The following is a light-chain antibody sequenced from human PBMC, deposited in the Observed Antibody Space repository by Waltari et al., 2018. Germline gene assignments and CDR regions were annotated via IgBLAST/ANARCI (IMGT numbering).Light chain of an antibody. CDR3: SSYAGSNNYVV. V-gene: IGLV2-8*01. CDR2: EVS. CDR1: TSDVVGYNF. J-gene: IGLJ2*01. Sequence: QSALPPPPSASGSPGQSVTISCTGTTSDVVGYNFASWYQQHPGKAPKLMIYEVSKRPSGVPDRFSGSKSGNTASLTVSGLQAEDEADYYCSSYAGSNNYVVFGGGTKLTVL.